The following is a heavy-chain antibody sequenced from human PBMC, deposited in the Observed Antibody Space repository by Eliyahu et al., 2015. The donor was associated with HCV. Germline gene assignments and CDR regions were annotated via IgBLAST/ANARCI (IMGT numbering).Heavy chain of an antibody. V-gene: IGHV4-59*01. CDR2: IYYSGST. CDR1: GGSMRSYY. J-gene: IGHJ6*02. Sequence: QVLQQESGPGLVKPSETLSLTCTVSGGSMRSYYWNWIRQPPGKGLEWIGNIYYSGSTDYNPSLKSRVTISVDTSKNQFSLKLSSVTAADTAIYYCARDRPHFYGSGSRNYGMDVWGQGTTVNVFS. D-gene: IGHD3-10*01. CDR3: ARDRPHFYGSGSRNYGMDV.